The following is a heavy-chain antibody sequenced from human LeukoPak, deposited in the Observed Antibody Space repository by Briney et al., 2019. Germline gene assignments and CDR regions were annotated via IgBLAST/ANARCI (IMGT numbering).Heavy chain of an antibody. V-gene: IGHV4-34*01. D-gene: IGHD3-22*01. J-gene: IGHJ4*02. CDR2: INHSGST. Sequence: SETLSLTCAVYGGSFSGYYWSWIRQPPGKGLEWIGEINHSGSTNYNPSLKSRVTISVDTSKNQFSLKLSSVTAADTAVYYCARLNRGYSGYYVYWGQGTLVTVSS. CDR1: GGSFSGYY. CDR3: ARLNRGYSGYYVY.